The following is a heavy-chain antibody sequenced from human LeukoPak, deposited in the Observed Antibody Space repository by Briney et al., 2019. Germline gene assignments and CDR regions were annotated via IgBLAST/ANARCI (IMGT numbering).Heavy chain of an antibody. CDR2: ISYDGSNK. D-gene: IGHD6-13*01. Sequence: GRSLRLSCAASGFTFSSYGMHWVRQAPGKGLEWVAVISYDGSNKYYADSVKGRFTISRDNSKNTLYLQMNSLRAEDTAAYYCAKGRRPQQQLVRSMDYWGQGTLVTVSS. V-gene: IGHV3-30*18. CDR1: GFTFSSYG. CDR3: AKGRRPQQQLVRSMDY. J-gene: IGHJ4*02.